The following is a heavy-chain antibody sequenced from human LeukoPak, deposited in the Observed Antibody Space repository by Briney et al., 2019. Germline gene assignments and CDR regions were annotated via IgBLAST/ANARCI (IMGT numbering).Heavy chain of an antibody. CDR1: GYTFTCYG. J-gene: IGHJ6*02. CDR3: ARDRPYYYSYYYYGMDV. V-gene: IGHV1-18*01. D-gene: IGHD1-26*01. Sequence: ASVKVSCKASGYTFTCYGISWVRQAPGQGLEWMGWISAYNGNTNYAQKLQGRVTMTTDTSTSTAYMELRSLRSDDTAVYYCARDRPYYYSYYYYGMDVWGQGTTVTVSS. CDR2: ISAYNGNT.